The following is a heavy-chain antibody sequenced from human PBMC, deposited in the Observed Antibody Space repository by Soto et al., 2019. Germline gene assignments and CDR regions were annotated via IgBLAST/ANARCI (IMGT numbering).Heavy chain of an antibody. Sequence: QVQLVQSVAEVKKPGASVNVSCKASGYIFINYYIHWVRQAPGQGLEWIGIINPNGGSTNYAQKFRGRVTLARDTSTSTVYMDLSSLRSEDTATYYCARDLAAGDFWGQGTLVTVSS. CDR1: GYIFINYY. V-gene: IGHV1-46*01. CDR3: ARDLAAGDF. J-gene: IGHJ4*02. D-gene: IGHD6-13*01. CDR2: INPNGGST.